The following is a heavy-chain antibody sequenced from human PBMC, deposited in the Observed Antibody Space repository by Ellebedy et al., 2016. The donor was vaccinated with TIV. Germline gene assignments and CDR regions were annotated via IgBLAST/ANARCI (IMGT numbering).Heavy chain of an antibody. CDR3: ARGRGGSYSIPFDV. V-gene: IGHV4-34*01. CDR2: INHHGST. Sequence: SETLSLXCAVYGGSFNRYYWSWIRQPPGKGLEWIGEINHHGSTNYNPSLKSRVTISVDTSKNQFSLKLSSVTAADTAVYYCARGRGGSYSIPFDVWGLGTLVTVSS. J-gene: IGHJ4*02. CDR1: GGSFNRYY. D-gene: IGHD1-26*01.